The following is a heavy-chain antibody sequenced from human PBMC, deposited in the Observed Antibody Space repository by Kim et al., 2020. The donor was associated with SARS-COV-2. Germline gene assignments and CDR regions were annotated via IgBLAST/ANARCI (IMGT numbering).Heavy chain of an antibody. D-gene: IGHD3-3*01. J-gene: IGHJ5*02. CDR3: AKESRVTYYDFWSVDP. CDR1: GFTFSSYG. Sequence: GGSLRLSCAASGFTFSSYGMHWVRQAPGKGLEWVAVISYDGSNKYYADSVKGRFTISRDNSKNTLYLQMNSLRAEDTAVYYCAKESRVTYYDFWSVDPWG. CDR2: ISYDGSNK. V-gene: IGHV3-30*18.